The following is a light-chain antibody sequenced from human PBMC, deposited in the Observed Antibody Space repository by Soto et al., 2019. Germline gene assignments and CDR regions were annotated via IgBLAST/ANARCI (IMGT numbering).Light chain of an antibody. J-gene: IGLJ3*02. V-gene: IGLV1-40*01. CDR1: SSNIGAGYD. CDR3: QCYDSSLSAWV. Sequence: QSVLTQPPSVSGAPGQRVTISCTGSSSNIGAGYDVPWYQQLPGTAPKLLIYGNSNRPSGVPDRFSGSKSGTSASLAITGLQAEDEADYYCQCYDSSLSAWVFGGGTKLTVL. CDR2: GNS.